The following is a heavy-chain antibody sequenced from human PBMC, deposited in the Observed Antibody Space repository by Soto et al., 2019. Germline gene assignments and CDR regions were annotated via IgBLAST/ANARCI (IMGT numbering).Heavy chain of an antibody. Sequence: ASETLSLTCADYGGSFSGYYWIWIRQPPGKGLEWIGEINHSGSTNYNPSLKSRVTISVDTSKNQFSLKLSSVTAADTAVYYCARGQSRVRGSRLYYYYYMDVWGKGTTVTVSS. CDR3: ARGQSRVRGSRLYYYYYMDV. V-gene: IGHV4-34*01. CDR2: INHSGST. CDR1: GGSFSGYY. D-gene: IGHD3-10*01. J-gene: IGHJ6*03.